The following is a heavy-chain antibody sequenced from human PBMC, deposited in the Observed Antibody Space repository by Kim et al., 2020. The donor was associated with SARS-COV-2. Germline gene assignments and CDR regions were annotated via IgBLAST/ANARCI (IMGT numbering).Heavy chain of an antibody. V-gene: IGHV1-24*01. CDR2: FDPEDGET. Sequence: ASVKVSCKVSGYTLTELSMHWVRQAPGKGLEWMGGFDPEDGETIYAQKFQGRVTMTEDTSTDTAYMELSSLRSEDTAVYYCATAQGSYYYDSSGYYFGFDYWGQGTLVTVSS. D-gene: IGHD3-22*01. CDR1: GYTLTELS. CDR3: ATAQGSYYYDSSGYYFGFDY. J-gene: IGHJ4*02.